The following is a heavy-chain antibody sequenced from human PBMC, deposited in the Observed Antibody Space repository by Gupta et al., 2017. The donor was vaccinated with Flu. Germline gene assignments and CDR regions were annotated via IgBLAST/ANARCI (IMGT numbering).Heavy chain of an antibody. CDR3: AKGAEYYDFWSGYQDDY. Sequence: EVQLLASGGGLVQPGGSLRLSFAAPGFTFSSYAMSWVLQAPGKGLEWVSAISGSGGSTYYADSVKGRFTISRGNSKNTLYLQMNSLRAEDTAVYYCAKGAEYYDFWSGYQDDYWGQGTLVTVSS. J-gene: IGHJ4*02. CDR1: GFTFSSYA. V-gene: IGHV3-23*01. CDR2: ISGSGGST. D-gene: IGHD3-3*01.